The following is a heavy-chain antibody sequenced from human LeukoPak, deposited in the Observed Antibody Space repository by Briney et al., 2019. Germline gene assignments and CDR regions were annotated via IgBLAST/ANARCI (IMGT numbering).Heavy chain of an antibody. J-gene: IGHJ6*03. CDR3: AKAGKVGYYYYYMDV. V-gene: IGHV3-9*03. CDR1: GFTFDDYA. CDR2: ISWNSGSI. Sequence: PGGSLRLSCAASGFTFDDYAMHWVRQAPGKCLEWVSGISWNSGSIGYADSVKGRFTISRDNAKNSLYLQMNSLRAEDMALYYCAKAGKVGYYYYYMDVWGKGTTVTVSS. D-gene: IGHD1-26*01.